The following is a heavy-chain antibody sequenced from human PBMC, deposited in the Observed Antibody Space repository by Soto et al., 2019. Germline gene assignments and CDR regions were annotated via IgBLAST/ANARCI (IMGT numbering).Heavy chain of an antibody. CDR1: GFPFISYA. V-gene: IGHV3-30-3*01. D-gene: IGHD6-13*01. CDR2: ISYDGSNK. CDR3: ARGGYIAAAGPEDFDY. Sequence: PGGSLRLSCAASGFPFISYAMHWVRQAPGKGLEWVAVISYDGSNKYYADSVKGRFTISRDNSKNTLYLQMNSLRAEDTAVYYCARGGYIAAAGPEDFDYWGQGTLVTVSS. J-gene: IGHJ4*02.